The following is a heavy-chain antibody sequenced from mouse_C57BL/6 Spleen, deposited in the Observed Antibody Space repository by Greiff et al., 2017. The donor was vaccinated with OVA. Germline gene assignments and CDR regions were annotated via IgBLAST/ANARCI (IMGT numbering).Heavy chain of an antibody. CDR2: ISGGGGNT. CDR1: GFTFSSYT. Sequence: DVKLVESGGGLVKPGGSLKLSCAASGFTFSSYTMSWVRQTPEQRLEWVATISGGGGNTYYPDSVKGRFTISRDNAKNTLYLQMSSLRSEDTALYYCARSPSTTVVARDYFDYWGQGTTLTVSA. J-gene: IGHJ2*01. CDR3: ARSPSTTVVARDYFDY. D-gene: IGHD1-1*01. V-gene: IGHV5-9*01.